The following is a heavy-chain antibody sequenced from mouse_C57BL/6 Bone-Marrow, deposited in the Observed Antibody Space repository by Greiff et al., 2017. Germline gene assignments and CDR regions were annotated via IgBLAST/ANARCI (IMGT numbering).Heavy chain of an antibody. Sequence: QVQLQQSGAELARPGASVKMSCKASGYTFTSYTLHWVKQRPGQGLEWIGYINPSSGYTKYKQKFKDKDPLTADKSSSAAYMQLSNLTSEDSAVYYFAICGYYKGYAMDYWGQGTSVTVSS. V-gene: IGHV1-4*01. D-gene: IGHD2-3*01. J-gene: IGHJ4*01. CDR3: AICGYYKGYAMDY. CDR2: INPSSGYT. CDR1: GYTFTSYT.